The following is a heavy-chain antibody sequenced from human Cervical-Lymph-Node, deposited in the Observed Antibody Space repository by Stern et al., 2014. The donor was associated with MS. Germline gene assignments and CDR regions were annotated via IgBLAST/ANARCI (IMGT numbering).Heavy chain of an antibody. J-gene: IGHJ6*02. CDR3: ARDRFTMIGTMDV. Sequence: MQLVESGGGVVQPGRSLRLSCAASGFIFSSYGMHWVRQAPGKGLEWVAVIWYDGSNKYYADSVKGRFTISRDNSKNTLYLQMNSLRAEDTAVYYCARDRFTMIGTMDVWGQGTTVTVSS. D-gene: IGHD3-22*01. V-gene: IGHV3-33*01. CDR1: GFIFSSYG. CDR2: IWYDGSNK.